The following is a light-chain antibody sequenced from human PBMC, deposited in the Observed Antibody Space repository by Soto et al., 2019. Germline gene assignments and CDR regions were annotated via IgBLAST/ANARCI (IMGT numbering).Light chain of an antibody. V-gene: IGKV3-15*01. CDR3: LQYHNLWA. CDR2: RAS. Sequence: ILMTQSPATVSVSPGESATLSCRASQNIYYNVAWYQHRPGQAHRLLIYRASTRAPGVPARFSGSGSGTAFTLTLSSLQPEDITVYSCLQYHNLWAFGQGTKV. CDR1: QNIYYN. J-gene: IGKJ1*01.